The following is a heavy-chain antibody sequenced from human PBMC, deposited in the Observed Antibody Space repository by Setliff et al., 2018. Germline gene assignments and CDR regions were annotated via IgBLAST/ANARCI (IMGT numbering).Heavy chain of an antibody. D-gene: IGHD3-22*01. CDR2: IYYSGST. CDR1: GVSISSYY. Sequence: SETLSLTCTVSGVSISSYYWSWIRQPPGKGLEWIAYIYYSGSTNYNPSLKSRVTISLDTSKNQFSLKLSSVTAADTAVYYCARGGYYDSSGYYHPDAFDIWGQGTMVTVSS. V-gene: IGHV4-59*01. CDR3: ARGGYYDSSGYYHPDAFDI. J-gene: IGHJ3*02.